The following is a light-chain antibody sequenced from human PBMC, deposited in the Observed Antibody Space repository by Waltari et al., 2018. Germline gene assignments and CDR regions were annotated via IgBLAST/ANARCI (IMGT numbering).Light chain of an antibody. CDR2: QVT. CDR1: RRDVVASAD. J-gene: IGLJ1*01. Sequence: SALPQPPPVSGSPGQPIPTPCPGTRRDVVASADASWYQQFPGKAPKLFISQVTNRPSGVSNRFSGAKSANTASLTISGLQAEDEAHYFCSSHTTTNTYVFGTGTKVTVL. CDR3: SSHTTTNTYV. V-gene: IGLV2-14*01.